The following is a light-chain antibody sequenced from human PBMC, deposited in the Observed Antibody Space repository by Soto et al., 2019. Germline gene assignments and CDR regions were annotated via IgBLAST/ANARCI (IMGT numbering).Light chain of an antibody. CDR3: QHYNDWPPWT. Sequence: EIVMTQSPVTLSVSPGERATLSCRASQNVRSSLAWYQQKPGQAPRLLIYGASTRATGIPARFSGGGSGTEFTLTISSLQSEDFAGYDCQHYNDWPPWTVGQGTKVEIK. CDR1: QNVRSS. V-gene: IGKV3-15*01. CDR2: GAS. J-gene: IGKJ1*01.